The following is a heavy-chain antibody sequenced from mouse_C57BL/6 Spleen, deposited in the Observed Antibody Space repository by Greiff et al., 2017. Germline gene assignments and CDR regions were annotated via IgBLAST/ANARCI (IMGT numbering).Heavy chain of an antibody. V-gene: IGHV5-15*01. J-gene: IGHJ1*03. Sequence: EVQVVESGGGLVQPGGSLKLSCAASGFTFSDYGMAWVRQAPRKGPEWVAFLSNLAYSIYYAATVTGRFTISGENAKHTLYLEMRSLRSEDTAMYYCARQSPDWYFDVWGTGTTVTVSS. CDR3: ARQSPDWYFDV. CDR1: GFTFSDYG. CDR2: LSNLAYSI.